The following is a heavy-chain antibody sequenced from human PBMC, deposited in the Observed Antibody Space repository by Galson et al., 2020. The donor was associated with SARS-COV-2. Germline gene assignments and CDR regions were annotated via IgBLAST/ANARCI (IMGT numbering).Heavy chain of an antibody. D-gene: IGHD3-9*01. CDR2: IYYSGST. CDR1: GGPIRSSSYY. V-gene: IGHV4-39*01. CDR3: ASRILTGYYNPCPIDY. Sequence: ASETLSLTCTVSGGPIRSSSYYWGWIRQPPGKGLEWIGSIYYSGSTYYNPSLKSRVTISVDTSKNQFSLKLSSVTAADTAVYYCASRILTGYYNPCPIDYWGQGTLVTVSS. J-gene: IGHJ4*02.